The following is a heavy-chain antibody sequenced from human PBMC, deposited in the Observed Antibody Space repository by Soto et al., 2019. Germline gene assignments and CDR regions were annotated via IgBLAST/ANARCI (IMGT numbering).Heavy chain of an antibody. J-gene: IGHJ6*02. CDR1: GYTFTSYY. CDR2: INPSGGST. Sequence: VSVKVSCKASGYTFTSYYMHWVRQAPGQGLEWMGIINPSGGSTSYARKFQGRVTMTRDTSTSTVYMELSSLRSEDTAVYYCAREGFLEWSPYYYYYYGMDVWGQGTTVTVSS. V-gene: IGHV1-46*01. D-gene: IGHD3-3*01. CDR3: AREGFLEWSPYYYYYYGMDV.